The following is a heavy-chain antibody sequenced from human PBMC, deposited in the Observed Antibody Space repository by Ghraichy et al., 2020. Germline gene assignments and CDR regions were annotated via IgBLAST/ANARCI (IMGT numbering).Heavy chain of an antibody. CDR1: GGSISSYY. Sequence: SETLSLTCTVSGGSISSYYWSWIRQPPGKGLEWIGYIYYSGSTNYNPSLKSRVTISVDTSKNQFSLKLSSVTAADTAVYYCARDPVSSGYSYGYGAQWYFDLWGRGTLVTVSS. D-gene: IGHD5-18*01. J-gene: IGHJ2*01. CDR3: ARDPVSSGYSYGYGAQWYFDL. CDR2: IYYSGST. V-gene: IGHV4-59*01.